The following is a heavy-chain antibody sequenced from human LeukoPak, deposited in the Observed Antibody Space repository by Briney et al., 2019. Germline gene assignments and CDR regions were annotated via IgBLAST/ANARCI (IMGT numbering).Heavy chain of an antibody. J-gene: IGHJ4*02. Sequence: SETLSLTCAVYGGSFSGYYWSWIRQPPGKGLEWSGEINHSGSTNYNPSLKSRVTISVDTSKNQFSLKLSSVTAADTAVYYCASSYSLGYCSGGSCYPLYYFDYWGQGTLVTVSS. CDR2: INHSGST. CDR1: GGSFSGYY. CDR3: ASSYSLGYCSGGSCYPLYYFDY. D-gene: IGHD2-15*01. V-gene: IGHV4-34*01.